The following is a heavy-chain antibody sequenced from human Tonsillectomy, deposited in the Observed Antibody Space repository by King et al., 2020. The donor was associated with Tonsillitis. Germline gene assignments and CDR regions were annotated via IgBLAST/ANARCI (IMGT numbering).Heavy chain of an antibody. D-gene: IGHD5-12*01. CDR3: ARHFEGLRSHFDH. J-gene: IGHJ4*02. Sequence: QLQESGPGLVKPSETLSLICTVSGVSISSISYYWAWIRQPPGKGLEWIGSIYYRGSTYYNPSLKSRITISVDTSKNQFSLKLNSVTAADTAVYYCARHFEGLRSHFDHWGQGTLVPVSS. CDR2: IYYRGST. CDR1: GVSISSISYY. V-gene: IGHV4-39*01.